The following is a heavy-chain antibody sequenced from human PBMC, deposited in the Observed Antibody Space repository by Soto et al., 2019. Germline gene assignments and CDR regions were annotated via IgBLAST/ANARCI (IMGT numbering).Heavy chain of an antibody. CDR3: VRVGPWGPYYYDSSPYPLEKWVDP. V-gene: IGHV4-38-2*01. CDR1: GYSISSGYY. CDR2: IYHGGRT. J-gene: IGHJ5*02. D-gene: IGHD3-22*01. Sequence: SETLSLTCAVSGYSISSGYYWGWLRQPPGKALEWIGSIYHGGRTYYNPSLNSRVTLSIDMTNNHVSLILNSVTAADTAVYYCVRVGPWGPYYYDSSPYPLEKWVDPWGQATMLTVST.